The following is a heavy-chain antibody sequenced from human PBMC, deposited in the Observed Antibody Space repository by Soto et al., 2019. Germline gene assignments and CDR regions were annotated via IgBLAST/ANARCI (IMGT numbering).Heavy chain of an antibody. D-gene: IGHD4-17*01. CDR2: ISWNSETI. CDR1: GFTVDEYA. J-gene: IGHJ4*02. V-gene: IGHV3-9*01. Sequence: EVQLVESGGGLVQPGRSLRLSCAASGFTVDEYAMHWVRQAPGKGLEWVSGISWNSETIDYADSVKGRFTISRDNAKSSLFLQMNSLRPDDTALYYCAKDMKWGGMTTIHYFDSWGQGTLVTVSS. CDR3: AKDMKWGGMTTIHYFDS.